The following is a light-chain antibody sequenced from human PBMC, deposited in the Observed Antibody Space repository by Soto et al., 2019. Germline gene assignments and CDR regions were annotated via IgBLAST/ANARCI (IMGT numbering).Light chain of an antibody. V-gene: IGKV4-1*01. Sequence: DIVMTQSPDSLAVSLGERATINCKSSQSVLYSSNNKNYLAWYRQKPGQPPKLLIYWASIRESGVPDRISGSGSGTDFTLTIRSLQAEDVAVYYCQQYYSTPPYTFGQGTKLEIK. J-gene: IGKJ2*01. CDR2: WAS. CDR3: QQYYSTPPYT. CDR1: QSVLYSSNNKNY.